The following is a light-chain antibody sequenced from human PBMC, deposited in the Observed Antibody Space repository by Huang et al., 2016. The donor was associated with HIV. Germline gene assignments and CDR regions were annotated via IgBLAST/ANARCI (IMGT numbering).Light chain of an antibody. J-gene: IGKJ2*01. V-gene: IGKV3-15*01. CDR3: QQYNARPPFT. CDR2: GMS. Sequence: EVVLTQSPATLSVSPGERATLSCRASQSVRSNLAWYQQRPGQAPRLLIYGMSQRASGIPARFSGSGSGTDFTLTISSLQSDDFGVYYCQQYNARPPFTFGQGTKVEIQ. CDR1: QSVRSN.